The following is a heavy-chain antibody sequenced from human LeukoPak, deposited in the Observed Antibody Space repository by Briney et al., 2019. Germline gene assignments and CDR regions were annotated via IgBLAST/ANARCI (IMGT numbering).Heavy chain of an antibody. CDR1: GFTFSSYA. J-gene: IGHJ4*02. Sequence: GGSLRLSCAASGFTFSSYAMHWVRQAPGKGLEWVAVISYDGSNKYYADSVKGRFTISRDNSKNTLYLQMNSLRAEDTAVYYCACLPGHYYYDSSGDPVGWGQGTLVTVSS. D-gene: IGHD3-22*01. CDR3: ACLPGHYYYDSSGDPVG. V-gene: IGHV3-30-3*01. CDR2: ISYDGSNK.